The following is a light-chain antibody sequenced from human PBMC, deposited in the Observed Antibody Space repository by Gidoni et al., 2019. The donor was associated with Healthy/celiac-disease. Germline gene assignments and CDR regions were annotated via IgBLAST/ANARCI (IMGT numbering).Light chain of an antibody. J-gene: IGKJ4*01. Sequence: DIVLTQSPGTLSLSPGERATLSCRASQSVSSSYLAWYQQKPGQAPRLLIYGASSRATGIPDRCSGSGSGTDFTLTISRLEPEDFAVYYCQQYGSSAGLTFGGGTKVEIK. CDR3: QQYGSSAGLT. V-gene: IGKV3-20*01. CDR2: GAS. CDR1: QSVSSSY.